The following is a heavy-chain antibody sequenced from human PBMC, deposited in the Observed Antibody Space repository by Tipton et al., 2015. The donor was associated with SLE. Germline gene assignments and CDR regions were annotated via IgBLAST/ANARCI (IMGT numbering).Heavy chain of an antibody. CDR1: GFSFSDYN. D-gene: IGHD7-27*01. J-gene: IGHJ4*02. Sequence: SLRLSCAASGFSFSDYNMNWVRQAPGKGLEWISYISGGSSYIYYADSVKGRFTISRDNAKNSVFLQMNSLRVEDTGVDYCARGRTGEWGQGTLVTVSS. V-gene: IGHV3-21*03. CDR3: ARGRTGE. CDR2: ISGGSSYI.